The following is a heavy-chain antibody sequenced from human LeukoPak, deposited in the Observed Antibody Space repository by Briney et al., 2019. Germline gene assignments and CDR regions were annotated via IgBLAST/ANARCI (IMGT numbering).Heavy chain of an antibody. CDR1: GFTFSTFW. CDR2: IIQDGSQK. V-gene: IGHV3-7*02. Sequence: GGSLRLSCTASGFTFSTFWMSWVRQAPGKGLEWVANIIQDGSQKYYVDSVKGRFTISRDNAKNSLYLQMNSLRAEDTAVYYCARGDYYGSRGDYWGQGTLVTVSS. J-gene: IGHJ4*02. D-gene: IGHD3-10*01. CDR3: ARGDYYGSRGDY.